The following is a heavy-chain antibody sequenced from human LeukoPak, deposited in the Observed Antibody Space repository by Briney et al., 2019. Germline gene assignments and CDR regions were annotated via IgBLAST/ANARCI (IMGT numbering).Heavy chain of an antibody. Sequence: ASVKVSCEASGYTFTGYYMHWVRQAPGQGLEWMGWINPNSGGTNYAQKFQGRVTMTRDTSISTAYMELSRLRSDDTAVYYCASLSSGDPPFQHWGQGTLVTVSS. D-gene: IGHD6-19*01. CDR1: GYTFTGYY. V-gene: IGHV1-2*02. CDR2: INPNSGGT. J-gene: IGHJ1*01. CDR3: ASLSSGDPPFQH.